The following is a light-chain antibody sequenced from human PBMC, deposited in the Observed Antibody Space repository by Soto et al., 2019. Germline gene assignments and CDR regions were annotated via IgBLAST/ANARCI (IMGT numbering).Light chain of an antibody. J-gene: IGKJ1*01. CDR1: QSVDNY. V-gene: IGKV3-20*01. CDR3: QQYGSSPET. CDR2: GAS. Sequence: IVLTQSTGTLSLSTAATATLSWRASQSVDNYLAWYQQNTGQAPRLVIYGASSRATGIPDRFSGSGSGTDFTLTISRLAPADFAVYYCQQYGSSPETFGQGTKVDIK.